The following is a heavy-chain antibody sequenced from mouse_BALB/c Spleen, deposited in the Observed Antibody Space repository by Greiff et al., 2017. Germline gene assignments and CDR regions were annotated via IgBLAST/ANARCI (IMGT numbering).Heavy chain of an antibody. V-gene: IGHV1S41*01. D-gene: IGHD2-1*01. CDR1: GYTFTSYW. Sequence: DLVKPGASVKLSCKASGYTFTSYWINWIKQRPGQGLEWIGRIAPGSGSTYYNEMFKGKATLTVDTSSSTAYIQLSSLSSEDSAVYFCAREGVIYGNYYAMDYWGQGTSVTVSS. CDR3: AREGVIYGNYYAMDY. J-gene: IGHJ4*01. CDR2: IAPGSGST.